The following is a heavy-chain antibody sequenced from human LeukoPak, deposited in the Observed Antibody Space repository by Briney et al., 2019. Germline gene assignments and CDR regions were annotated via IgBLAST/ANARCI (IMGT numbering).Heavy chain of an antibody. CDR1: GASISSGDYY. Sequence: SETLSLTCTVSGASISSGDYYWSWIRQPPGKGLEWIGYIYYSGSTNYNPSLKSRVTISVDTSKNQFSLKLSSVTAADTAVYYCARVSGNMGWYFDLWGRGTLVTVSS. D-gene: IGHD5-12*01. CDR2: IYYSGST. CDR3: ARVSGNMGWYFDL. V-gene: IGHV4-61*08. J-gene: IGHJ2*01.